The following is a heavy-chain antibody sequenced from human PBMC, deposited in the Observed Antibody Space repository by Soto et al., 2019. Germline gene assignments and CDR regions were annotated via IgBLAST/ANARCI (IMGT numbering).Heavy chain of an antibody. CDR2: IYYSGST. CDR1: GGSISSYY. Sequence: SETLSLTCTVSGGSISSYYWSWIRQPPGKGLEWIGYIYYSGSTNYNPSLKSRVTISVDTSKNQFSLKLSSVTAADTAVYYCARHRVVVTAILFDYWGQGTLVTVSS. J-gene: IGHJ4*02. V-gene: IGHV4-59*08. D-gene: IGHD2-21*02. CDR3: ARHRVVVTAILFDY.